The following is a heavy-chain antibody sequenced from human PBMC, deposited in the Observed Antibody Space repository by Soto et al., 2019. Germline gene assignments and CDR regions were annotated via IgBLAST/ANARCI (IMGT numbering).Heavy chain of an antibody. CDR2: IWYDGSNK. V-gene: IGHV3-33*01. J-gene: IGHJ3*02. CDR3: ARDKPCGGACYHDALDI. D-gene: IGHD2-21*02. CDR1: GFPFSSYG. Sequence: GXSRSLRCAASGFPFSSYGMRWVRHAQGKGLEWVAVIWYDGSNKYYADSVKGRFTISRDNSKNTLYLQMNSLRAEDTAVYYGARDKPCGGACYHDALDIWGQGTRVTVS.